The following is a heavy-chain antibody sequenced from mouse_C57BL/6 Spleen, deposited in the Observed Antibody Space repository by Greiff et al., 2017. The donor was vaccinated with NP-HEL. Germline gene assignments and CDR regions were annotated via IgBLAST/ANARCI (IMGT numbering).Heavy chain of an antibody. J-gene: IGHJ3*01. CDR2: ISSGGCYT. V-gene: IGHV5-6*01. CDR1: GFTFSSYG. CDR3: ARHEDYDGYSPFAY. D-gene: IGHD2-3*01. Sequence: EVQLVESGGDLVKPGGSLKLSCAASGFTFSSYGMSWVRQTPDTRLEWVATISSGGCYTYYPDRVKGRFTISSDNAKNTLYLQMSSLKSEDTAMYYCARHEDYDGYSPFAYWGQGTLVTVSA.